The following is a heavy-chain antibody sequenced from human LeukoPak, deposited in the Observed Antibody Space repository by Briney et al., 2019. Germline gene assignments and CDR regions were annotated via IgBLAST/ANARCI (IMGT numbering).Heavy chain of an antibody. V-gene: IGHV4-34*01. D-gene: IGHD3-10*01. J-gene: IGHJ3*02. Sequence: PSETLSLTCAVYGGSFSGDFWSWIRQSPGKGLEWIGEINHGGSTTYNPSLQSRVTMSVDTSTNQISLKMTSVTAADTAVYYCARDRRGSGRAFDIWGQGTMVTVSS. CDR1: GGSFSGDF. CDR2: INHGGST. CDR3: ARDRRGSGRAFDI.